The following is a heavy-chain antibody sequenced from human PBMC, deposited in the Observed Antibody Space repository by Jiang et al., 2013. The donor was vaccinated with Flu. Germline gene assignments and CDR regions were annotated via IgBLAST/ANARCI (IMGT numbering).Heavy chain of an antibody. D-gene: IGHD3-10*01. CDR1: GFTVSSNY. V-gene: IGHV3-66*01. CDR3: ARGAVGGFGESDY. Sequence: QLLESGGGLVQPGGSLRLSCAASGFTVSSNYMSWVRQAPGKGLEWVSVIYSGGSTDHADSVKGRFTISRDNSKNTLYLQMNSLRVEDTAVYYCARGAVGGFGESDYWGQGTLVTVSS. J-gene: IGHJ4*02. CDR2: IYSGGST.